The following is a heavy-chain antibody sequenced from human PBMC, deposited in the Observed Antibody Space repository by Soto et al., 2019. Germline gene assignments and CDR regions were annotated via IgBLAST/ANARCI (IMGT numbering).Heavy chain of an antibody. CDR3: SRVAFRLGFYYGMGV. CDR2: IYYTGST. D-gene: IGHD3-16*01. J-gene: IGHJ6*02. V-gene: IGHV4-59*08. Sequence: QVQLQESGPGLVKPSETLSLTCTVSGDSITSYYWSWIRQPPGKGLEWLGYIYYTGSTTYNPSLKSRLTKTLHTSKNQFSLKLNSVIAANTAVYYCSRVAFRLGFYYGMGVLGQGTTVTVSS. CDR1: GDSITSYY.